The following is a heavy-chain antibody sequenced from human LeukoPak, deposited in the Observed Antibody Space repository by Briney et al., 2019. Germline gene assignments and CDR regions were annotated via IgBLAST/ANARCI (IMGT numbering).Heavy chain of an antibody. Sequence: SETLSLTCTVSGGSISSYYWSWIRQPPGKGLEWIGYIYYSGSTNYNPSLKSRVTISVDTSKNQFSLKLSSVTAADTAVYYCARERMVRGVTIFDYWGQGALVTVSS. J-gene: IGHJ4*02. D-gene: IGHD3-10*01. CDR2: IYYSGST. CDR1: GGSISSYY. V-gene: IGHV4-59*01. CDR3: ARERMVRGVTIFDY.